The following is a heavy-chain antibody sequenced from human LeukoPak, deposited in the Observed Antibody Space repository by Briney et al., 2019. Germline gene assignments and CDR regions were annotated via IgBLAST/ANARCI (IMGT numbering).Heavy chain of an antibody. J-gene: IGHJ4*02. CDR2: IYTSGST. V-gene: IGHV4-4*07. Sequence: SETLSLTCTVSGGSISSYYWSWIRQPAGKGLEWIGRIYTSGSTNYNPSLKSRVTMSVDTSKNQFSLKLSSVTAADTAVYYCARETVLGHLAPYYFDYWGQGTLVTVSS. CDR1: GGSISSYY. D-gene: IGHD3-10*01. CDR3: ARETVLGHLAPYYFDY.